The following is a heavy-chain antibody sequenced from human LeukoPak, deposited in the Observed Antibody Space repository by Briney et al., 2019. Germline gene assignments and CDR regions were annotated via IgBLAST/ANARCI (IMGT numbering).Heavy chain of an antibody. CDR2: MNPNSGKT. CDR3: ARERAYGDYAFDY. D-gene: IGHD4-17*01. CDR1: ENTFTNFE. V-gene: IGHV1-8*01. J-gene: IGHJ4*02. Sequence: ASVKVSCKASENTFTNFEFNWVRQATGQGLEWMGWMNPNSGKTGYAQDFQGRVTMTRDTSISTAYMELSSLRSEDTAVYYCARERAYGDYAFDYWGQGTLVTVSS.